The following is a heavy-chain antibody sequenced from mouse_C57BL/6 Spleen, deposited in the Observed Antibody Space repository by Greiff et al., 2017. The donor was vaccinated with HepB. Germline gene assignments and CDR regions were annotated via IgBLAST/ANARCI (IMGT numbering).Heavy chain of an antibody. J-gene: IGHJ2*01. D-gene: IGHD1-1*01. Sequence: QVQLQQPGAELVKPGASVKMSCKASGYTFTSYWITWVKQRPGQGLEWIGDIYPGSGSTNYNEKFKSKATLTVDTSSSTAYMQLSSLTSEDSAVYYCAYYYGSSLYFDYWGQGTTLTVSS. V-gene: IGHV1-55*01. CDR3: AYYYGSSLYFDY. CDR1: GYTFTSYW. CDR2: IYPGSGST.